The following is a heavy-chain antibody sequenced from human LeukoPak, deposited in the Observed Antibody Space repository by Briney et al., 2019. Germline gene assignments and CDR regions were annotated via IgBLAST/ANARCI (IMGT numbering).Heavy chain of an antibody. V-gene: IGHV3-23*01. CDR3: ARDGQGIAAPGDAFDI. Sequence: PGGSLRLSCAASGFTFSSYAMTWVRQAPGKGLEGVSGISGSGGNTYYTDSVRGRLSISRDNSKNTLYLQVNSLRAEDTAVYYCARDGQGIAAPGDAFDIWGQGTMITVSS. CDR2: ISGSGGNT. CDR1: GFTFSSYA. J-gene: IGHJ3*02. D-gene: IGHD6-13*01.